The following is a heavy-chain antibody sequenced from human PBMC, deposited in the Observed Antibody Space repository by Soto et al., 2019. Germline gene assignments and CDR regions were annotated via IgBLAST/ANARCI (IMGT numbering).Heavy chain of an antibody. V-gene: IGHV1-69*13. J-gene: IGHJ4*02. CDR3: ARTFGPTSFFEY. D-gene: IGHD3-16*01. CDR1: GGAFSSYA. CDR2: IIPIFGTA. Sequence: PSVRVSCKAAGGAFSSYAISWVRQAPGQGLEWMGGIIPIFGTANYAQKFQGRVTITADESTSTAYMELSSLRSEDTAVYYCARTFGPTSFFEYWGQGTLVTVAS.